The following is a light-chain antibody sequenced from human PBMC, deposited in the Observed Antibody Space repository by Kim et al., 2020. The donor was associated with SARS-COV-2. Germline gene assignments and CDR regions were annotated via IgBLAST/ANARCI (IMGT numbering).Light chain of an antibody. CDR3: QHYGASPLT. CDR1: QSVNNNY. CDR2: GAS. Sequence: PGQRATVSCRASQSVNNNYLARYQQKPGQAPRLLIYGASSRATGIPDRFSVSGSETDFILTISRLDPEDFSVYYCQHYGASPLTFGGGTKVDIK. J-gene: IGKJ4*01. V-gene: IGKV3-20*01.